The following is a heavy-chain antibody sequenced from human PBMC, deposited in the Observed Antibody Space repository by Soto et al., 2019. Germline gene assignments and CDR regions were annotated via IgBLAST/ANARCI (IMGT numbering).Heavy chain of an antibody. CDR2: IIPIFGTA. V-gene: IGHV1-69*13. D-gene: IGHD3-22*01. CDR1: GGTFSSYA. J-gene: IGHJ4*02. CDR3: AREEYDSSGYYYHSFDY. Sequence: SVKVSCKASGGTFSSYAISWVRQAPGQGLEWMGGIIPIFGTANYAQKFQGRVTITADESTSTAYMELSSLRSEDTAVYYCAREEYDSSGYYYHSFDYWGQGTLVTVSS.